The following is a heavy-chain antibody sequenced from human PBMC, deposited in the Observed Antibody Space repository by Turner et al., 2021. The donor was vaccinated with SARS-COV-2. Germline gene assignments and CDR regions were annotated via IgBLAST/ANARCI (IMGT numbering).Heavy chain of an antibody. J-gene: IGHJ4*02. CDR2: ISYDGSNT. CDR3: AKAGGLYCSGGSCYSGLFDY. Sequence: QVQLVESGGGVVQPGRSLRLSCSASGFTFSSYGMHWVRQAAGKGLEWVAVISYDGSNTYYADSVKGRFTISRDNSKNTLYLQMNSLRAEDTAVYYCAKAGGLYCSGGSCYSGLFDYWGQGTLVTVSS. CDR1: GFTFSSYG. V-gene: IGHV3-30*18. D-gene: IGHD2-15*01.